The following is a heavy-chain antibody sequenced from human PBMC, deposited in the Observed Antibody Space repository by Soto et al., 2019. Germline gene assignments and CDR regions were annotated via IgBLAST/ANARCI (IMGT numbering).Heavy chain of an antibody. CDR2: ISSSSSTI. Sequence: GGSLRLSCAASGFTFSSYSMNWVRQAPGKGLEWVSYISSSSSTIYYADSVKGRFTISRDNAKNSLYLQMNSLRDEDTAVYYCARDLGLDYDILTGYRTYWGQGTLVTVSS. D-gene: IGHD3-9*01. J-gene: IGHJ4*02. CDR1: GFTFSSYS. CDR3: ARDLGLDYDILTGYRTY. V-gene: IGHV3-48*02.